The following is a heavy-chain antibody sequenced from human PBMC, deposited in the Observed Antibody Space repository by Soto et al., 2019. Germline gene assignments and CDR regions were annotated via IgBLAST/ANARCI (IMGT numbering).Heavy chain of an antibody. V-gene: IGHV4-31*03. Sequence: LSLTCTVSGGSISSGGYYWSWIRQHPGKGLEWIGYIYYSGSTYYSPSLKSRVTISVDTSKNQFSLKLSSVTAADTAVYYCARDYSSSWYSDYYYGMDVWGQGTTVTVSS. J-gene: IGHJ6*02. D-gene: IGHD6-13*01. CDR3: ARDYSSSWYSDYYYGMDV. CDR2: IYYSGST. CDR1: GGSISSGGYY.